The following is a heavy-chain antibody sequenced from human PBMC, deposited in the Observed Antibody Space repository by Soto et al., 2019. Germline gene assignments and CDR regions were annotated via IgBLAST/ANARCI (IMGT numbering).Heavy chain of an antibody. CDR2: ISWNSGSI. CDR1: GFTFDDYA. J-gene: IGHJ5*02. CDR3: AKDEGPYYYGSGRPSNWFDP. D-gene: IGHD3-10*01. Sequence: GGSLRLSCAASGFTFDDYAMHWVRQAPGKGLERVSGISWNSGSIGYADSVKGRFTISRDNAKNSLYLQMNSLRAEDTALYYCAKDEGPYYYGSGRPSNWFDPWGQGTLVTVSS. V-gene: IGHV3-9*01.